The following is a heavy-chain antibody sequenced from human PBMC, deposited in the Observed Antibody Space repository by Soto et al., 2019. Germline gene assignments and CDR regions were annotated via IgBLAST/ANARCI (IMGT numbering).Heavy chain of an antibody. CDR3: ARGWGSGVFDY. CDR1: GVSFSGYY. J-gene: IGHJ4*02. V-gene: IGHV4-34*01. Sequence: QVQLQQWGAGLLKPSETLSLTCAVFGVSFSGYYWNWIRQPPGKGLEWIGEINHSGSTNYNPSLKXRLTXSXYTSKNQFSLKLSSVTAADTAVYYCARGWGSGVFDYWGQGTLVTVSS. CDR2: INHSGST. D-gene: IGHD6-19*01.